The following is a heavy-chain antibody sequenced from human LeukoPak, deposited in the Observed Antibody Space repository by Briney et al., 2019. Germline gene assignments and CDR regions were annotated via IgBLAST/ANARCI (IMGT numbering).Heavy chain of an antibody. J-gene: IGHJ3*02. CDR1: GFTFSSCA. CDR3: AKARFLEWLYSPDGFDI. Sequence: GGSLRLSCAASGFTFSSCAMSWVRQAPGKGLEWVSGISGSGGSTYYADSVKGRFTISRDNSKNTLYLQMNSLRAEDTAVYYCAKARFLEWLYSPDGFDIWGQGTMVTVSS. D-gene: IGHD3-3*01. CDR2: ISGSGGST. V-gene: IGHV3-23*01.